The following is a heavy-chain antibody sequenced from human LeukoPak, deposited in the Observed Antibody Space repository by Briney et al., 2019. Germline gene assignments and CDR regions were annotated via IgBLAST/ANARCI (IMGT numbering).Heavy chain of an antibody. D-gene: IGHD3-3*01. V-gene: IGHV3-66*01. CDR1: GFTVSSNY. Sequence: GGSLRLSCAASGFTVSSNYMSWVRQAPGKGLEWVSVIYSGGSTYYADSVKGRFTISRDNSKNTLYLQMNSLRAEDTAVYYCARDGPSYYDFWSGYYTSGYYYYYGMDVWGQGTTVTVSS. CDR3: ARDGPSYYDFWSGYYTSGYYYYYGMDV. CDR2: IYSGGST. J-gene: IGHJ6*02.